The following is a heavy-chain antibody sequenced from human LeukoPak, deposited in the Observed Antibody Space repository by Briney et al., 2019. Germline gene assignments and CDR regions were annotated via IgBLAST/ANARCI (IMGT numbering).Heavy chain of an antibody. J-gene: IGHJ5*02. CDR1: GGSISSYY. V-gene: IGHV4-59*01. CDR2: IYYSGST. Sequence: SETLSLTCTASGGSISSYYWSWIRQPPGKGLEWIGYIYYSGSTNYNPSLKSRVTISVDTSKNQFSLKLSSVTAADTAVYYCARGRYSSSWYGWFDPWGQEPWSPSPQ. D-gene: IGHD6-13*01. CDR3: ARGRYSSSWYGWFDP.